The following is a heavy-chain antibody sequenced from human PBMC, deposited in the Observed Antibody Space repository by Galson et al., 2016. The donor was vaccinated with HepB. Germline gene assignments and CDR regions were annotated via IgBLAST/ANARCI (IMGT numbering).Heavy chain of an antibody. CDR3: TMISWSTSSGFGF. CDR1: GFTISNYG. J-gene: IGHJ4*02. D-gene: IGHD3-22*01. CDR2: VSGSGDNT. Sequence: SLRLSCAASGFTISNYGMSWVRQAPGKGLEWVSAVSGSGDNTYYADSVKGRFTISRDNSRNTVYVQINSLRAEDTAIYYCTMISWSTSSGFGFWGQGTRVTVSS. V-gene: IGHV3-23*01.